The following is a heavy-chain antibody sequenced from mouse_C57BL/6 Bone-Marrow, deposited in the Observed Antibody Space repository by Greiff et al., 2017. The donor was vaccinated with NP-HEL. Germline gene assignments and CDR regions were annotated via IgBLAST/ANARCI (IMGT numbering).Heavy chain of an antibody. CDR1: GFSLTSYG. CDR3: ARNWDYDGRGFAY. J-gene: IGHJ3*01. V-gene: IGHV2-2*01. Sequence: VQLQQSGPGLVQPSQSLSITCTVSGFSLTSYGVHWVRQSPGKGLEWLGVIWSGGSTDYNAAFISRLSISKDNSKSQVFFKMNSLQADDTAIYYCARNWDYDGRGFAYWGQGTLVTVSA. D-gene: IGHD1-1*01. CDR2: IWSGGST.